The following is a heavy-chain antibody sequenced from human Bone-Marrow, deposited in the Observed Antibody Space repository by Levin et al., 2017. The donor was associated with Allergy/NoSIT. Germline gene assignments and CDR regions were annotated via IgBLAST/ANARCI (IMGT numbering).Heavy chain of an antibody. CDR2: ISYDGSNK. Sequence: GGSLRLSCAASGFTFSSYAMHWVRQAPGKGLEWVAVISYDGSNKYYADSVKGRFTISRDNSKNTLYLQMNSLRAEDTAVYYCARDRYGMAARPEVADYWGQGTLVTVSS. CDR1: GFTFSSYA. V-gene: IGHV3-30*04. D-gene: IGHD6-6*01. CDR3: ARDRYGMAARPEVADY. J-gene: IGHJ4*02.